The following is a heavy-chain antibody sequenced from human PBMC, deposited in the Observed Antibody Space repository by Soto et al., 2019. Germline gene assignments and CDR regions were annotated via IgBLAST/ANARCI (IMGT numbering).Heavy chain of an antibody. CDR3: AKVSRPSRISTPDFDY. J-gene: IGHJ4*02. CDR2: ISTNGIGT. Sequence: GGSLRLSCSASGFAFSDFAMHWVRQAPGRGLEYVSAISTNGIGTYYADSVKGRFTISRDNSKNTLFLQMSSLRAEDTAVYYCAKVSRPSRISTPDFDYWGQGTLVTVSS. CDR1: GFAFSDFA. V-gene: IGHV3-64D*08.